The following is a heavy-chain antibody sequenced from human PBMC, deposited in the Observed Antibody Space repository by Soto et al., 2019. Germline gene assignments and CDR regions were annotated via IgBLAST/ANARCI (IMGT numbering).Heavy chain of an antibody. D-gene: IGHD6-6*01. V-gene: IGHV3-23*01. CDR3: AKNGLSSSPSAIDS. J-gene: IGHJ4*02. Sequence: GGTLTLSCATSGFTFSSNDMSCFRQARGKGLDWVSGISGSGRNTYYADSVKGRFTISRDNSRNTLFLQMNSLRAEDTAVYYCAKNGLSSSPSAIDSWGQGTLVTVSS. CDR1: GFTFSSND. CDR2: ISGSGRNT.